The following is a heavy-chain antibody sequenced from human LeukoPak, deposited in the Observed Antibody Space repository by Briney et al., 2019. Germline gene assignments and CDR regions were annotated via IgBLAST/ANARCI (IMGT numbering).Heavy chain of an antibody. CDR3: ARGETYYDILTGYYPTFDY. D-gene: IGHD3-9*01. J-gene: IGHJ4*02. Sequence: SETLSLTCTVSGGSISSGDYYWSWIRQPPGKGLEWIGYIYYSGSTNYNPSLKSRVTISVDTSKNQFSLKLSSVTAADTAVYYCARGETYYDILTGYYPTFDYWGQGTLVTVSS. CDR2: IYYSGST. V-gene: IGHV4-61*08. CDR1: GGSISSGDYY.